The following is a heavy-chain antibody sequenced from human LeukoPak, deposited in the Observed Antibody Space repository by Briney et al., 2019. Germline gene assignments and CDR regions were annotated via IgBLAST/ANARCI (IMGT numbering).Heavy chain of an antibody. CDR1: GFTFTDYY. V-gene: IGHV3-11*01. CDR3: AKRASSSSGLGY. J-gene: IGHJ4*02. Sequence: GGSLRLSCAASGFTFTDYYMSWIRQAPGKGLEWVAYISSRGDIIYYADSVKGRFTISRDNAKNSLYLQMNSLRAEDTAVYYCAKRASSSSGLGYWGQGTLVTVSS. D-gene: IGHD6-6*01. CDR2: ISSRGDII.